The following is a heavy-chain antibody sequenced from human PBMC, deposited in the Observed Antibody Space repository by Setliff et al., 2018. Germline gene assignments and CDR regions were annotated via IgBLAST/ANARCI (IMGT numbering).Heavy chain of an antibody. V-gene: IGHV4-39*01. CDR2: IYYSGST. CDR1: GGSISSSSYY. CDR3: ARSVDPDV. J-gene: IGHJ6*04. Sequence: PSETLSLTCTVSGGSISSSSYYWGWIRQPPGKGLEWIGSIYYSGSTYYNPSLKSRVTISLDKTKNAFSLRLTSVTAADTGVYFCARSVDPDVWGKGTTVTVSS.